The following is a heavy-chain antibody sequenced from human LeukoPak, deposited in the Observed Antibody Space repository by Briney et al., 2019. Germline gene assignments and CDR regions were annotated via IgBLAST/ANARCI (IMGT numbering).Heavy chain of an antibody. CDR2: ISNDGTST. J-gene: IGHJ5*01. V-gene: IGHV3-74*01. D-gene: IGHD3-10*01. Sequence: GGSLRLSCPASGVTFSSHSMHWVRQAPGKGLVWVSGISNDGTSTTYADSVKGRFTISRDNAKNTLYLQMHSLRAEDTAVYSCARGWFGPDSCGQGTLVTVSS. CDR1: GVTFSSHS. CDR3: ARGWFGPDS.